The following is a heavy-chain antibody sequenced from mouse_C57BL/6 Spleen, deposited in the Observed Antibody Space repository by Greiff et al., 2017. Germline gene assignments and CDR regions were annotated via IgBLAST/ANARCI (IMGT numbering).Heavy chain of an antibody. CDR3: ARALYYDYEEFAY. Sequence: EVQLQQSGPELVKPGASVKISCKASGYTFTDYYMNWVKQSHGKSLEWIGDINPNNGGTSYNQKFKGKATLTVDKSSSTAYMELRSLTSEDSAVYYCARALYYDYEEFAYWGQGTLVTVSA. J-gene: IGHJ3*01. CDR2: INPNNGGT. D-gene: IGHD2-4*01. V-gene: IGHV1-26*01. CDR1: GYTFTDYY.